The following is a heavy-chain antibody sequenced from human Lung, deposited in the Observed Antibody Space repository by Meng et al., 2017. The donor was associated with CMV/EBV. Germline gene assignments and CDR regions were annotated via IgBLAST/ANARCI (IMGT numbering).Heavy chain of an antibody. CDR1: GVSISSNIR. CDR3: ARGKQDAWELLAY. V-gene: IGHV4-4*02. D-gene: IGHD1-26*01. J-gene: IGHJ4*02. Sequence: QGQLQESGPGLVKPSGTLSLPCGVSGVSISSNIRWTWVRQPPGKGLEWIGDIDDSGSTNYNPSLNSRISISLDKSKNHFSLKVNSVTAADTAVYYCARGKQDAWELLAYWGQGALVHRLL. CDR2: IDDSGST.